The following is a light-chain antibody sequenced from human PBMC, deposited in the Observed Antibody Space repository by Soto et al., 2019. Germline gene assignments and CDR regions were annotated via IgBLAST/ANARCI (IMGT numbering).Light chain of an antibody. V-gene: IGLV2-18*02. CDR1: RSDVGSYNR. CDR3: SSFTASTTYV. Sequence: SLLTQPPSLSGSPGQSLAVSCTGTRSDVGSYNRVSWYQQPPGTAPKLIIYEVNNRPSGVPDRFSGSKSGNTASLTISGLQAEDEADYYCSSFTASTTYVFGTGTKVTVL. J-gene: IGLJ1*01. CDR2: EVN.